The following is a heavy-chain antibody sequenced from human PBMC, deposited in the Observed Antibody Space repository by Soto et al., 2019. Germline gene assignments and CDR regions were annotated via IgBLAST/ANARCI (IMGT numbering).Heavy chain of an antibody. CDR2: ISYDGSNK. CDR3: AKGQWLADLLYAEYFQH. V-gene: IGHV3-30*18. CDR1: GFTFSSYG. J-gene: IGHJ1*01. Sequence: GGSLRLSCAASGFTFSSYGMHWVRQAPGKGLEWVAVISYDGSNKYYADSVKGRFTISRDNSKNTLYLQMNSLRAEDTAVYYCAKGQWLADLLYAEYFQHWGQGTLVTVSS. D-gene: IGHD6-19*01.